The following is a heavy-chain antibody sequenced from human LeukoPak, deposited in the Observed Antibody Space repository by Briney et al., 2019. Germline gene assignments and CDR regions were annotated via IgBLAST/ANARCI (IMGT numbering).Heavy chain of an antibody. Sequence: TGGSLRLSCAASGFSTRTYSMGWVRQASGKGLEWVSYIGSTSIYADSVKGRFTISRDNAKNTLYLQMNSLRAEDTAVYYCARDGPPAGAGDFDYWGQGTPVTVSS. D-gene: IGHD2-2*01. CDR1: GFSTRTYS. J-gene: IGHJ4*02. CDR3: ARDGPPAGAGDFDY. CDR2: IGSTSI. V-gene: IGHV3-48*01.